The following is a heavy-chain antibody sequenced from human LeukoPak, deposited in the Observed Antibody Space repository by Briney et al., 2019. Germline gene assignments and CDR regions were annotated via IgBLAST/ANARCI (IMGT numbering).Heavy chain of an antibody. CDR1: GGSCSGYY. CDR2: INHSGST. D-gene: IGHD5-24*01. J-gene: IGHJ4*02. CDR3: ARGGGGRWIQLAIWFDY. V-gene: IGHV4-34*01. Sequence: SETLSLTCAVYGGSCSGYYWSWIRQPPGKGLEWIGEINHSGSTNYNPSLKSRVTISVDTSKNQFSLKLSSVTAADTAVYYCARGGGGRWIQLAIWFDYWGQGTLVTVSS.